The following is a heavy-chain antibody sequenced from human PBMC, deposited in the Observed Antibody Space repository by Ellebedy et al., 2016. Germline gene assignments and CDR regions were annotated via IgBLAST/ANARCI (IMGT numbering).Heavy chain of an antibody. CDR3: ARDQSILGPMLYGMDV. CDR2: IKQDGSEK. J-gene: IGHJ6*02. D-gene: IGHD3-16*01. V-gene: IGHV3-7*01. CDR1: GFTFSSYW. Sequence: GGSLRLSCAASGFTFSSYWMSWVRQAPGKGLEWVANIKQDGSEKYYVDSVKGRFTISRDNAKNSLYLQMNSLRAEDTAVYYCARDQSILGPMLYGMDVWGQGTTVTVSS.